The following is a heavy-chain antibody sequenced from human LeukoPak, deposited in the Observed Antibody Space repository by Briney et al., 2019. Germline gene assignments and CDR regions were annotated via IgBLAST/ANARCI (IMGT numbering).Heavy chain of an antibody. D-gene: IGHD3-22*01. CDR1: GGTFSSYA. Sequence: ASVKVSCKASGGTFSSYAISWVRQAPGQGLEWMGRIIPILGIANYAQKFQGRVTITADKSTSTAYMELSSLRSEDTAVYYCANTMIVVRGAFDIWGQGTMVTVSS. CDR2: IIPILGIA. V-gene: IGHV1-69*04. J-gene: IGHJ3*02. CDR3: ANTMIVVRGAFDI.